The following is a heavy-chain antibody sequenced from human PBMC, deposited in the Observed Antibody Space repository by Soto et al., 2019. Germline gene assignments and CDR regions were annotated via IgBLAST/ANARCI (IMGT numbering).Heavy chain of an antibody. CDR1: GYPVTAYY. V-gene: IGHV1-2*02. CDR2: INPATGAA. D-gene: IGHD3-3*01. J-gene: IGHJ3*02. CDR3: ARGGGVGVAGSAAFDM. Sequence: QLHLVQSGAVVKKPGASVTVSCSASGYPVTAYYMHWVRQAPGRGLEWMGGINPATGAAKYTQTFQGRVTVTRETPTSTVFMEPSGLTSEDTAVFYCARGGGVGVAGSAAFDMWGQGTLVTVSS.